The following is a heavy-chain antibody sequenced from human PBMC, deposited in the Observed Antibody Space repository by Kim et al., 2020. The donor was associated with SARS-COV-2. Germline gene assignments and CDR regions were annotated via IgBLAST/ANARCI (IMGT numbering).Heavy chain of an antibody. CDR3: ARGPDSYYYDSSGNLDY. V-gene: IGHV3-66*01. J-gene: IGHJ4*02. Sequence: VKGRFTISRDNSKNTLYLQMNSLRAEDTAVYYCARGPDSYYYDSSGNLDYWGQGTLVTVSS. D-gene: IGHD3-22*01.